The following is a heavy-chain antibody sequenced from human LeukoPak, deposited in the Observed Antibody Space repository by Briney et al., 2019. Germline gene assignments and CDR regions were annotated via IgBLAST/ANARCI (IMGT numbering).Heavy chain of an antibody. CDR2: IYHSGST. CDR1: AGSISTYY. V-gene: IGHV4-59*01. CDR3: ARGGYSGKDYNN. J-gene: IGHJ4*02. Sequence: PSETLPLTCSVSAGSISTYYWTWIRQPPGKGLEWIGYIYHSGSTKYNPSLKSRVTISVDTSKNQFSLNLSSVTAADTAVYYCARGGYSGKDYNNWGQGTLVTVSS. D-gene: IGHD5-12*01.